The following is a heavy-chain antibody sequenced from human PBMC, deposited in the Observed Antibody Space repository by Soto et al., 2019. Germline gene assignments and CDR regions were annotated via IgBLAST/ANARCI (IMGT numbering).Heavy chain of an antibody. CDR3: ASGSTTVLDY. CDR1: GGSISSYH. Sequence: QVQLQESGPGLVKPSETLSLTCTVSGGSISSYHWSWIRQPPGKGLEWIGYISDSGSTNYNPALKSRVTISLDTSKHQFSLKVSSVTAADTAVYYCASGSTTVLDYWGQGTLVTVSS. D-gene: IGHD3-10*01. J-gene: IGHJ4*02. V-gene: IGHV4-59*08. CDR2: ISDSGST.